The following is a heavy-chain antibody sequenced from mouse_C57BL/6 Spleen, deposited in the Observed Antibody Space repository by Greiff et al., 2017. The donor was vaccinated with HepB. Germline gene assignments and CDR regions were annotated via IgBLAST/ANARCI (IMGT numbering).Heavy chain of an antibody. D-gene: IGHD1-1*01. Sequence: EVQLVESGGGLVKPGGSLKLSCAASGFTFSSYAMSWVRQTPEKRLEWVATISDGGSYTYYPDNVKGRFTISRDNAKNNLYLQMSHLKSEDTAMYYCARGLLRDSYFDYWGQGTTLTVSS. V-gene: IGHV5-4*01. CDR1: GFTFSSYA. J-gene: IGHJ2*01. CDR3: ARGLLRDSYFDY. CDR2: ISDGGSYT.